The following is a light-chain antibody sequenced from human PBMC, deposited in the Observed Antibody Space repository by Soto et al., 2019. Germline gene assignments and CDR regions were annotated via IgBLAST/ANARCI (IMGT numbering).Light chain of an antibody. CDR1: QNIRTY. J-gene: IGKJ5*01. Sequence: DIQMTQSPPFLSASVGDIVTITCRASQNIRTYLTWYQQKPGRAPKLLIYDASNLEAGVPSRFRGSGSGTDFTFTIRRLQPEDIATYYCKQYENLPTFGQGTRLEIK. V-gene: IGKV1-33*01. CDR3: KQYENLPT. CDR2: DAS.